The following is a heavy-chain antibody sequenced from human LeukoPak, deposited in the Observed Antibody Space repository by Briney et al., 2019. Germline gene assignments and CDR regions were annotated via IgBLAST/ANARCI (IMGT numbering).Heavy chain of an antibody. CDR2: IYYSGST. CDR1: GGSISSSSYY. J-gene: IGHJ4*02. Sequence: SETLSLTCTVSGGSISSSSYYWGWIRQPPGKGLEWIGSIYYSGSTYYNPSLKSRVTISVDTSKNQFSLKLTSVTAADTAVYYCATLTTVVTGYYFDYWGQGTLVTVSS. CDR3: ATLTTVVTGYYFDY. V-gene: IGHV4-39*01. D-gene: IGHD4-23*01.